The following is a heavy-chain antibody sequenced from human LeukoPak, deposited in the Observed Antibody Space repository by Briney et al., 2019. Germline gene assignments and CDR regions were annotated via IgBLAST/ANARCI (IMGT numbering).Heavy chain of an antibody. CDR3: ATDYYDSSGYHGAFDI. CDR2: IIPIFGTA. J-gene: IGHJ3*02. V-gene: IGHV1-69*05. Sequence: GSSVKVSCKASGGTFSSYAISWARQAPGQGLEWMGGIIPIFGTANYAQKFQGRVTITTDESTSTAYMELSSLRSEDTAVYYCATDYYDSSGYHGAFDIWDQGTMVTVSS. D-gene: IGHD3-22*01. CDR1: GGTFSSYA.